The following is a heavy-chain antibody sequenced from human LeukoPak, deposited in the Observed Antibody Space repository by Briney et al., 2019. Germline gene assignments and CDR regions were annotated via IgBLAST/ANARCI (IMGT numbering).Heavy chain of an antibody. CDR3: TRQRSTSTDYYGMDV. CDR2: TYYRSKWNN. CDR1: GDTVSSNTAA. Sequence: SQTLSLTCAISGDTVSSNTAAWNWIRQSPSRGLEWLGRTYYRSKWNNDYAVSVQNRITINPDTSKNQFSLQLKSATPEDAAVYYCTRQRSTSTDYYGMDVWGQGTTVTVSS. J-gene: IGHJ6*02. V-gene: IGHV6-1*01. D-gene: IGHD6-6*01.